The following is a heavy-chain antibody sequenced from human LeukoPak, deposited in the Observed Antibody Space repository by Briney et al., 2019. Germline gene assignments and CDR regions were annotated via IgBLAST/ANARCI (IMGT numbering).Heavy chain of an antibody. CDR3: ARGFSH. CDR1: GGSISSYY. V-gene: IGHV4-34*01. CDR2: ISHSGST. Sequence: SETLSLTCTVSGGSISSYYWSWVRQPPGKGLEWIGEISHSGSTNYNPSLKSRVTVSLDTSKNQFSLKLGSVTAADTAVYYCARGFSHWGQGTLVTVSS. J-gene: IGHJ4*02.